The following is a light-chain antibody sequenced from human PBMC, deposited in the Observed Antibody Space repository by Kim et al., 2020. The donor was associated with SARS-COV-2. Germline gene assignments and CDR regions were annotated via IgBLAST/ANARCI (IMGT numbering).Light chain of an antibody. CDR3: QVWDSSIVV. J-gene: IGLJ2*01. CDR2: RDS. Sequence: SYELTQPLSVSLALGQTARITCGGNNIGSKNVHWYQQKPGQAPVLVIYRDSNRPSGIPERFSGSTSGNTATLTISRAQAGDEADYYCQVWDSSIVVFGGGTKLTVL. CDR1: NIGSKN. V-gene: IGLV3-9*01.